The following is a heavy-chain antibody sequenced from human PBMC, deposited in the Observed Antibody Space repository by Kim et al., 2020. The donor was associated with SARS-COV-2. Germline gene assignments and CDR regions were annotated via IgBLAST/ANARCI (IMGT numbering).Heavy chain of an antibody. CDR3: AKIIAVAPSFDY. J-gene: IGHJ4*02. Sequence: KYYDGSVKGRFTISRDNSKNTLYLQMNSLRAEDTAVYYCAKIIAVAPSFDYWGQGTLVTVSS. D-gene: IGHD6-19*01. V-gene: IGHV3-30*02. CDR2: K.